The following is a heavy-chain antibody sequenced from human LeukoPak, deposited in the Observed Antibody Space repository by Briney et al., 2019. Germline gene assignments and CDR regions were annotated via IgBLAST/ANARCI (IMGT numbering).Heavy chain of an antibody. CDR1: GYTFTSYG. V-gene: IGHV1-18*01. CDR2: ISAYNGNT. D-gene: IGHD4-17*01. Sequence: ASVKVSCKASGYTFTSYGISWVRQAPGQGLEWMGWISAYNGNTNYAQKLQGRVTMTTDTSTSTAYMELRSLRSDDTAVYYCARRGVTTTAKPYYYYMDVWGKGTTVTVSS. J-gene: IGHJ6*03. CDR3: ARRGVTTTAKPYYYYMDV.